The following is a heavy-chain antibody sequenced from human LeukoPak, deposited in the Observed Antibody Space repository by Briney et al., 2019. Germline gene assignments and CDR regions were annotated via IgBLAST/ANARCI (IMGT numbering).Heavy chain of an antibody. Sequence: PSETLSLTCAVYGGSFSGYYWSWIRQPPGKGLEWIGEINHSGSTNYNPSHKSAVTISVDTYKNQFSPKLSPVTAADTAVYYCARVIVVVPAANVGGWFDPWGQGTLVTVSS. CDR1: GGSFSGYY. D-gene: IGHD2-2*01. CDR2: INHSGST. CDR3: ARVIVVVPAANVGGWFDP. V-gene: IGHV4-34*01. J-gene: IGHJ5*02.